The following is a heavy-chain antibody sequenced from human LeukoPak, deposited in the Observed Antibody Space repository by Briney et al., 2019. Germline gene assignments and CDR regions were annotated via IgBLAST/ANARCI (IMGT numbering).Heavy chain of an antibody. CDR2: IYYSGST. V-gene: IGHV4-39*07. D-gene: IGHD1-26*01. Sequence: SETLSLTCTVSGGSISSSSYYWGWIRQPPGKGLEWIGSIYYSGSTYYNPSLKSRVTISVDKSKNQISLKLTSVTAADTALYYCASGSGGSYPFDYWGQGTLVTVSS. CDR3: ASGSGGSYPFDY. J-gene: IGHJ4*02. CDR1: GGSISSSSYY.